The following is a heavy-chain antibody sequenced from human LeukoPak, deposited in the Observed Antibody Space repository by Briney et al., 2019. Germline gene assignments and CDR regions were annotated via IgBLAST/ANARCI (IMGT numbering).Heavy chain of an antibody. CDR3: ARVGDFSVAAFDI. CDR2: ISGSGGST. J-gene: IGHJ3*02. D-gene: IGHD3-16*01. CDR1: GFTFSSYA. Sequence: HAGGTLRLSCAASGFTFSSYAMSWVRQAPGKGLEWVSAISGSGGSTYYTDSVKGRFTISRDTSKNTLYLQMGSLRTEDMAVYYCARVGDFSVAAFDIWGQGTMVTVSS. V-gene: IGHV3-23*01.